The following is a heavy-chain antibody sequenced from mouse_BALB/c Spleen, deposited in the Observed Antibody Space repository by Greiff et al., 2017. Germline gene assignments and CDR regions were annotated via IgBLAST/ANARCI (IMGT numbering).Heavy chain of an antibody. D-gene: IGHD1-1*01. CDR2: ISSGSSTI. CDR3: ARRPYVDYAMDY. V-gene: IGHV5-17*02. CDR1: GFTFSSFG. J-gene: IGHJ4*01. Sequence: EVNVVESGGGLVQPGGSRKLSCAASGFTFSSFGMHWVRQAPEKGLEWVAYISSGSSTIYYADTVKGRFTISRDNPKNTLFLQMTSLRSEDTAMYYCARRPYVDYAMDYWGQGTSVTVSS.